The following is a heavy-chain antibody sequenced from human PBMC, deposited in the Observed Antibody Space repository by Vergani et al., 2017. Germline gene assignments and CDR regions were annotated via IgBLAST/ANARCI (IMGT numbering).Heavy chain of an antibody. CDR3: AREGAYGSGSYSNWFDP. CDR2: IYSGGST. V-gene: IGHV3-53*01. CDR1: LFPLSSNY. D-gene: IGHD3-10*01. J-gene: IGHJ5*02. Sequence: EVQLVESGGGLIQPGGSLPLSSPSSLFPLSSNYISWVRQAPGTALEWFSVIYSGGSTYYADSVKGRFTISRDNSKNTLYLQMNSLRAEDTAVYYCAREGAYGSGSYSNWFDPWGQGTLVTVSS.